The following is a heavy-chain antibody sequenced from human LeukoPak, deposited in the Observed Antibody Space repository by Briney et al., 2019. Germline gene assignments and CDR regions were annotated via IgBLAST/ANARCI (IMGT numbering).Heavy chain of an antibody. CDR1: GFTFSSYS. CDR3: AREGGWDYGFWSGYYTGWYFDL. V-gene: IGHV3-21*01. Sequence: GGSLRLSCAASGFTFSSYSMNWVRQAPGKGLEWVSSISSSSSYIYYADSVKGRFTISRDNAKNSLYLQMNSLRAEDTAVYYCAREGGWDYGFWSGYYTGWYFDLWGRGTLVTVSS. CDR2: ISSSSSYI. D-gene: IGHD3-3*01. J-gene: IGHJ2*01.